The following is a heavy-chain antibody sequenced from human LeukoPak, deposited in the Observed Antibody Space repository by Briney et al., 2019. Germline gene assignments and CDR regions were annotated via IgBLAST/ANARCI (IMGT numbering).Heavy chain of an antibody. D-gene: IGHD6-13*01. CDR3: ARGSSSWYGDAFDI. CDR2: IGTAGDT. CDR1: GFTFSSYD. Sequence: PGGSLRLSCAASGFTFSSYDMHWVCQATGKGLEWVSAIGTAGDTYYPGSVKGRFTISRENAKNSLYLQMNSLRAEDTAVYYCARGSSSWYGDAFDIWGQGTIVTVSS. V-gene: IGHV3-13*01. J-gene: IGHJ3*02.